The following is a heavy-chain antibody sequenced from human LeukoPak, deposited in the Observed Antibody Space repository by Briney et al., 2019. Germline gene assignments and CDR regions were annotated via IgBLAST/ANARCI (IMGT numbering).Heavy chain of an antibody. Sequence: GGPLRLSCAASGFTFSSYGMHWVRQAPGKGLEWVAVIWYDGSNKYYADSVKGRFTISRDNSKNTLYLQMNSLRAEDTAVYYCARDLTPYDSSGYFDYWGQGTLVTVSS. CDR3: ARDLTPYDSSGYFDY. CDR1: GFTFSSYG. D-gene: IGHD3-22*01. J-gene: IGHJ4*02. CDR2: IWYDGSNK. V-gene: IGHV3-33*01.